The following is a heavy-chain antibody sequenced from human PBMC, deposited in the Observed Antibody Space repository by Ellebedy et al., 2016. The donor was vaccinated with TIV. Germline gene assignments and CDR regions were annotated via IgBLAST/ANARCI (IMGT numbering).Heavy chain of an antibody. J-gene: IGHJ3*02. D-gene: IGHD1-26*01. Sequence: GESLKISCKASGYKFTNYWIGWVRQMPGKGLEWMGIIYPVDSDTSYSPSFQGQVTISVDKSASTAYLQWSSLKASDTAMYYCARPARGWEDGFDIWGQGTMVTVSS. CDR1: GYKFTNYW. CDR2: IYPVDSDT. CDR3: ARPARGWEDGFDI. V-gene: IGHV5-51*01.